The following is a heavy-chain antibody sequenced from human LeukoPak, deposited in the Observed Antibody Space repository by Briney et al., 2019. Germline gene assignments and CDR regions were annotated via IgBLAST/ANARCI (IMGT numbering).Heavy chain of an antibody. D-gene: IGHD6-19*01. CDR3: AKEQGYTGWLTTGH. Sequence: GKSLRLSCAASGFTFSDYGMHWLRQAPGKRLEWVAVISWNGGEEHYGNSVRGRFTISRDNSKNMVYLQMNSLRVEDTAVYYCAKEQGYTGWLTTGHWGQGTTVTVSS. CDR1: GFTFSDYG. J-gene: IGHJ6*02. V-gene: IGHV3-30*18. CDR2: ISWNGGEE.